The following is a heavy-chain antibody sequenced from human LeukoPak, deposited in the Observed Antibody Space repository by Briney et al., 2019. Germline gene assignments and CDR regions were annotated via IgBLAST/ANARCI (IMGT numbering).Heavy chain of an antibody. CDR3: AKDGAGCSGGSCYAWPDDAFDI. Sequence: GGSLRLSCAASGFTFSDYYMSWIRQAPGKGLEWVSYISSSGSTIYYADSVKGRFTISRDNAKNSLYLQMNSLRAEDTAVYYCAKDGAGCSGGSCYAWPDDAFDIWGQGTMVTVSS. D-gene: IGHD2-15*01. J-gene: IGHJ3*02. CDR2: ISSSGSTI. CDR1: GFTFSDYY. V-gene: IGHV3-11*01.